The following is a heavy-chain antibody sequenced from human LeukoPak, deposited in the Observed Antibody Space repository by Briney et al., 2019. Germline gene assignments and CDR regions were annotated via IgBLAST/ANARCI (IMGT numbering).Heavy chain of an antibody. V-gene: IGHV3-30*02. J-gene: IGHJ3*02. D-gene: IGHD4-23*01. CDR2: IRYDRDNR. Sequence: PGGSLRLSCEASGFTFRNYGMRWVRQAPGKGLEWVAFIRYDRDNRYYVDSVKGRFTISRDNSKNTLYLEMNSLRPEDTAVYFCTKDQRWAFDIWGQGTMVTVSS. CDR3: TKDQRWAFDI. CDR1: GFTFRNYG.